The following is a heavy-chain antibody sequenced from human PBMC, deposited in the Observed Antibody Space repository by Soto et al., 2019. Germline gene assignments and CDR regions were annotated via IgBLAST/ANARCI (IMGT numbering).Heavy chain of an antibody. CDR3: ATPALSSGWYDYYYGMDV. D-gene: IGHD6-19*01. Sequence: ASVKVSCKVSGYTLTELSMHWVRQAPGKGLEWMGGFDPEDGETIYAQKFQGRVTMTEDTSTDTAYMELSSLRSEDTAVYYCATPALSSGWYDYYYGMDVWGQGTTVTAP. CDR2: FDPEDGET. J-gene: IGHJ6*02. V-gene: IGHV1-24*01. CDR1: GYTLTELS.